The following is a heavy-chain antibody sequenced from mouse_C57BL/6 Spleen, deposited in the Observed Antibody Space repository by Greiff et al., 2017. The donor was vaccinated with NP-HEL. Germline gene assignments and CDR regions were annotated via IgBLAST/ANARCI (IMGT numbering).Heavy chain of an antibody. CDR3: ARSLYDGPDY. J-gene: IGHJ2*01. D-gene: IGHD2-3*01. V-gene: IGHV1-4*01. Sequence: QVQLQQSGAELARPGASVKMSCKASGYTFTSYTMHWVKQRPGQGLEWIGYINPSSGYTKYNQKFKDKATLTADKSSSTAYMQLRSLTSEDSAVYYCARSLYDGPDYWGQGTTLTVSS. CDR1: GYTFTSYT. CDR2: INPSSGYT.